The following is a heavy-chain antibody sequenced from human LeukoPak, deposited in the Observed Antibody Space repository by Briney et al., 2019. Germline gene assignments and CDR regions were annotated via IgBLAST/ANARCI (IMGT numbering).Heavy chain of an antibody. J-gene: IGHJ4*02. CDR1: GGAFSSYA. D-gene: IGHD2-15*01. Sequence: SVKVSCKAAGGAFSSYAISWLRQAPGQGLEWMGRIIPIFGIANYAQKFQGRVTITADKSTSTAYMELSSLRSEDTAVYYCARGYCSGGSCYYFDYWGRGTLVTVSS. CDR3: ARGYCSGGSCYYFDY. CDR2: IIPIFGIA. V-gene: IGHV1-69*04.